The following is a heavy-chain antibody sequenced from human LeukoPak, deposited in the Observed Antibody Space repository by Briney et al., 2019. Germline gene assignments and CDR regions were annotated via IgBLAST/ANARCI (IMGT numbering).Heavy chain of an antibody. V-gene: IGHV1-58*01. J-gene: IGHJ3*02. Sequence: GTSVKVSCKASGFTFTSSAVQWVRQARGQRLEWIGWIVVGSGNTNYAQKFQERVTITRDMSTSTAYMELSSLRSEDTAVYYCAAMDYDILTGYFPSAFDIWGQGTMVTVSS. D-gene: IGHD3-9*01. CDR3: AAMDYDILTGYFPSAFDI. CDR1: GFTFTSSA. CDR2: IVVGSGNT.